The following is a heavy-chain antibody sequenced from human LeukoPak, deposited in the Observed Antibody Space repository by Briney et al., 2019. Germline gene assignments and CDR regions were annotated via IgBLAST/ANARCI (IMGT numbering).Heavy chain of an antibody. D-gene: IGHD2-2*01. CDR2: TYYRSKWYI. V-gene: IGHV6-1*01. CDR3: ARRLTQYDCFDP. CDR1: GGSVSSNSNA. J-gene: IGHJ5*02. Sequence: SQTLSLTCAISGGSVSSNSNAWNWVRQSPSRGLEWLGRTYYRSKWYIDYAVSVKSRMTINPDTTKNQFSLQLNSVTPEDTAIYYCARRLTQYDCFDPWGQGILVTVSS.